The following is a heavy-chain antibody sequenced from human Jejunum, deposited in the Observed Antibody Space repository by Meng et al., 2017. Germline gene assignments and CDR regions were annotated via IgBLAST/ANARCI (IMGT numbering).Heavy chain of an antibody. Sequence: QVQLQESGPGLVKPSQNLSLTCTVSGGSTSSGDYYWSWIRQPPGKGLEWIGYIYYSGNTYYNPSLKSRVTISVDTPKNQFSLKLSSVTAADTAVYYCASYDLFTGFGFDYWGQGTLVTVSS. D-gene: IGHD3-9*01. CDR2: IYYSGNT. J-gene: IGHJ4*02. CDR3: ASYDLFTGFGFDY. V-gene: IGHV4-30-4*01. CDR1: GGSTSSGDYY.